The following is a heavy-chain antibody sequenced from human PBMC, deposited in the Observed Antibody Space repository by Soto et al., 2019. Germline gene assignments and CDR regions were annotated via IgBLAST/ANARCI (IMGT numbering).Heavy chain of an antibody. Sequence: SVKVSCKASGGTFSSYAISLVRQAPGQGLEWMGGIIPIFGTANYAQKFQGRVTITADESTSTAYMELSSLRSEDTAVYYCATSHYYDSSGYYYVFYYWGQGTLVTVSS. D-gene: IGHD3-22*01. V-gene: IGHV1-69*13. CDR2: IIPIFGTA. CDR1: GGTFSSYA. J-gene: IGHJ4*01. CDR3: ATSHYYDSSGYYYVFYY.